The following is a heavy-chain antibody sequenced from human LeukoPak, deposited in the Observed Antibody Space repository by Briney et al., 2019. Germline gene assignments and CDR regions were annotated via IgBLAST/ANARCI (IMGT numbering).Heavy chain of an antibody. D-gene: IGHD5-18*01. V-gene: IGHV3-21*04. CDR2: ISTSSIYI. CDR1: GFTFSTYS. J-gene: IGHJ6*03. Sequence: GGSLRLSCAASGFTFSTYSMNWVRQAPGKGLEWVSSISTSSIYIYYAESMKGRFTISRDNAKNSLYLQMNSLRAEDTAVYYCARTTEGGYTYDYFYYYYMDVWGKGTTVTISS. CDR3: ARTTEGGYTYDYFYYYYMDV.